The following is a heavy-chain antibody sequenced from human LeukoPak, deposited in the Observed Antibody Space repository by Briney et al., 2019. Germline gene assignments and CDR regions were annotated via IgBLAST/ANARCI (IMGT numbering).Heavy chain of an antibody. CDR2: INHSGST. V-gene: IGHV4-34*01. D-gene: IGHD3-22*01. CDR3: ARHPTPYDSSGYYYFDY. CDR1: GGSFSGYY. J-gene: IGHJ4*02. Sequence: PSETLSLTCAVYGGSFSGYYWSWIRQPPGKGLEWIGEINHSGSTNYNPSLKSRVTISVDTSKNQFSLKLSSVTAADTAVYYCARHPTPYDSSGYYYFDYWGQGTLVTVSS.